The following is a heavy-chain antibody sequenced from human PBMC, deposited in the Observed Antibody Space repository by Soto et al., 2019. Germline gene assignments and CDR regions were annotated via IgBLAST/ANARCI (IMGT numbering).Heavy chain of an antibody. D-gene: IGHD6-13*01. V-gene: IGHV1-69*06. Sequence: GASVKVSCKASGGTFSSYAISWLRQSPGQGLEWMGGIIPIFGTANYAQKFQGRVTITADKSTSTAYMELSSLRSEDTAVYYCAREKAGIAAAGKTHRRYYYGMDVWGQGTTVTVSS. CDR2: IIPIFGTA. J-gene: IGHJ6*02. CDR1: GGTFSSYA. CDR3: AREKAGIAAAGKTHRRYYYGMDV.